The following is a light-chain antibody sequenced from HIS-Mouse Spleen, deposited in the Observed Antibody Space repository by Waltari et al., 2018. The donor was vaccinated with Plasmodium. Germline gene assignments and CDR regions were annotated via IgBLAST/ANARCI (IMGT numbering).Light chain of an antibody. J-gene: IGKJ2*01. V-gene: IGKV3-15*01. CDR2: GAS. CDR3: QQYNNWPRT. Sequence: EIVMTQSPATLSVSPGERATLSCRASQSVSSNLAWYQQKPGQAPRLLIYGASTRATGIPARFSCGGSGTEFTLTISSMQSEDFAVYYCQQYNNWPRTFGQVTKLEIK. CDR1: QSVSSN.